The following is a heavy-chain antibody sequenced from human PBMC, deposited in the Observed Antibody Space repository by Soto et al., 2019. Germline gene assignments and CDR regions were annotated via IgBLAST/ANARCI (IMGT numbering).Heavy chain of an antibody. J-gene: IGHJ5*02. CDR1: GGSISTRSSY. D-gene: IGHD3-3*01. CDR2: IYYIGNT. Sequence: SETLSLTCTVSGGSISTRSSYWGWIRQPPGKGLEWIGSIYYIGNTYYNPSLKSRVTISVDTSKNQFSLKLSSVTAADTAVYYCARAMAIFGVATFDPWGQGTLVTVSS. CDR3: ARAMAIFGVATFDP. V-gene: IGHV4-39*07.